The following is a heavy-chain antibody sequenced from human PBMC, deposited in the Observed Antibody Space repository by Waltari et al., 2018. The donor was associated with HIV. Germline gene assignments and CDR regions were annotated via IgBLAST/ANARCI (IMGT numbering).Heavy chain of an antibody. J-gene: IGHJ3*02. Sequence: EVPLVESGGGVVRPGGSLRLSCAASGFTFDDYGMSWVRQAPGRGLEWVAGINWNGGSTGYADSVKGRFTISRDNAKNSLYLQMNSLRAEDTALYYCARRNGSGSYLGLGAVDIWGQGTMVTVSS. CDR3: ARRNGSGSYLGLGAVDI. V-gene: IGHV3-20*04. CDR1: GFTFDDYG. CDR2: INWNGGST. D-gene: IGHD3-10*01.